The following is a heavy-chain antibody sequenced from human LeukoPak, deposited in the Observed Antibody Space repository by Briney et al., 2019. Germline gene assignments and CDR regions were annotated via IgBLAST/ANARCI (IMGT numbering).Heavy chain of an antibody. D-gene: IGHD3-22*01. CDR3: ARAPSYYYDSSGPVDY. CDR1: EATFTSYA. CDR2: IIPILGIA. J-gene: IGHJ4*02. V-gene: IGHV1-69*04. Sequence: GASVKVSCKAAEATFTSYAISRVRQAPGQGLEWMGRIIPILGIANYAQKFQGRVTITADKSTSTAYMELSSLRSEDTAVYYCARAPSYYYDSSGPVDYWGQGTLVTVSS.